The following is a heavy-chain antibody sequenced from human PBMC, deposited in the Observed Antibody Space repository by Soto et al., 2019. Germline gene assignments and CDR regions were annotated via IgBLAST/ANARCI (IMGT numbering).Heavy chain of an antibody. CDR1: GFTFSSYA. CDR2: ISYDGSNR. J-gene: IGHJ6*02. D-gene: IGHD3-3*01. CDR3: AREFYPYYDFWSGYPPPRYGMDV. V-gene: IGHV3-30-3*01. Sequence: GGSLRLSCAASGFTFSSYAMHWVRQAPGKGLEWVAVISYDGSNRYYADPVKGRFTISRDNSKNTLYLQMNSLRAEDTAVYYCAREFYPYYDFWSGYPPPRYGMDVWGQGTTVTVSS.